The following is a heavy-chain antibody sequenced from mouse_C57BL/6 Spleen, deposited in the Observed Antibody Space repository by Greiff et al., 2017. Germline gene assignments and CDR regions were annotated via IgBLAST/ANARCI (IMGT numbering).Heavy chain of an antibody. V-gene: IGHV3-6*01. CDR3: ARGGLRRFYAMDY. J-gene: IGHJ4*01. D-gene: IGHD2-4*01. CDR2: ISYDGSN. CDR1: GYSITSGYY. Sequence: EVQLQQSGPGLVKPSQSLSLTCSVTGYSITSGYYWNWIRQFPGNKLEWMGYISYDGSNNYNPSLKNRISITRDTSKNQFFLKLNSVTTEDTATYYCARGGLRRFYAMDYWGQGTSVTVSS.